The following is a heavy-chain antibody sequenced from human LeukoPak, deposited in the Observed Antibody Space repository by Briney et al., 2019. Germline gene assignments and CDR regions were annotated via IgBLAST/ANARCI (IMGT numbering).Heavy chain of an antibody. Sequence: GGSLRLSCAASGFTVSSNYMSWVRQAPGKGLEWVSGISWNSGSIGYADSVKGRFTISRDNAKNSLYLQMNSLRAEDTALYYCAKGEGGIQLWFSDYWGQGTLVTVSS. V-gene: IGHV3-9*01. CDR1: GFTVSSNY. CDR3: AKGEGGIQLWFSDY. J-gene: IGHJ4*02. D-gene: IGHD5-18*01. CDR2: ISWNSGSI.